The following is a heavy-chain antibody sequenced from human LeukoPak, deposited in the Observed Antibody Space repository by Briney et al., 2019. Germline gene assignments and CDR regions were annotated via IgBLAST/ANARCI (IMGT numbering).Heavy chain of an antibody. D-gene: IGHD6-19*01. CDR1: GYTLTELS. Sequence: ASVKVSCKVSGYTLTELSMHWVRQAPGKGLEWMGGFDPEDGETIYAQKFQGRVTMTEDTSTDTAYMELSSLRSEDTAVYYCATYPGIAVAGTEGKEDYWGQGTLVTVSS. CDR2: FDPEDGET. CDR3: ATYPGIAVAGTEGKEDY. V-gene: IGHV1-24*01. J-gene: IGHJ4*02.